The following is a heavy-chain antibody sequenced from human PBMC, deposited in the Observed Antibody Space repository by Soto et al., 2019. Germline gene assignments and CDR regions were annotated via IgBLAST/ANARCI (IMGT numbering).Heavy chain of an antibody. CDR2: IYPGDSDT. CDR3: ARGLGGAAAGTRWFDP. V-gene: IGHV5-51*01. CDR1: GYSFTSYW. J-gene: IGHJ5*02. Sequence: KISCKGSGYSFTSYWIGWLRQMPGKGLEWMGIIYPGDSDTRYSPSFQGQVTISADKSISTAYLQWSSLKASDTAMYYCARGLGGAAAGTRWFDPWGQGTLVTVSS. D-gene: IGHD6-13*01.